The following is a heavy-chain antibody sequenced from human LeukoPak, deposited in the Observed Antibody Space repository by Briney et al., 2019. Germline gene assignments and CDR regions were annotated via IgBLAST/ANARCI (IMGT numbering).Heavy chain of an antibody. CDR1: GGTFSSYT. CDR2: IIPILGIA. J-gene: IGHJ4*02. CDR3: ARWYNWNDVHHFDY. Sequence: SVKVSCKASGGTFSSYTISWVRQAPGQGLEWMGRIIPILGIANYAQKFQGRVTITADKSTSTAYMELSSLRSEDTAVYYCARWYNWNDVHHFDYWGQGTLVTVSS. V-gene: IGHV1-69*02. D-gene: IGHD1-20*01.